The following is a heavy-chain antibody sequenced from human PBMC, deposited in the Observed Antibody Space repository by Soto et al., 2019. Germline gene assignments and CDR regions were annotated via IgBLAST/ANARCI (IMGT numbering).Heavy chain of an antibody. D-gene: IGHD2-2*01. CDR2: INSDGSST. CDR1: GFTFSSYW. CDR3: ARGGSCTSTSCYDYYYSGLDV. V-gene: IGHV3-74*01. J-gene: IGHJ6*02. Sequence: PGGSLRLSCAASGFTFSSYWMHWVRQAPGKGLVWVSRINSDGSSTSYADSVKGRFTISRDNAKNTLFLQMNSLRAEDTAIYYCARGGSCTSTSCYDYYYSGLDVWGQGTTVTVYS.